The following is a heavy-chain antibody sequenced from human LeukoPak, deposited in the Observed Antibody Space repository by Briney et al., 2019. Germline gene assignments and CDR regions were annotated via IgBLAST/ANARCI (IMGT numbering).Heavy chain of an antibody. D-gene: IGHD3-22*01. CDR1: GGTFSSYA. J-gene: IGHJ4*02. Sequence: SVKVSCKASGGTFSSYAISWVRQAPGQGLEWMGRFIPILGIANYAQKFQGRVTITADKSTSTAYMELSSLRSEDTAVYYCASSELRDDSSGYSDYWGQGTLVTVSS. CDR2: FIPILGIA. V-gene: IGHV1-69*10. CDR3: ASSELRDDSSGYSDY.